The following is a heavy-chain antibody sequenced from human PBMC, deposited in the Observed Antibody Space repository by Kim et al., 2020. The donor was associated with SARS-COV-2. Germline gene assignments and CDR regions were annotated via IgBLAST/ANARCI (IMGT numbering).Heavy chain of an antibody. CDR1: GFTFSNSA. Sequence: GGSLRLSCAASGFTFSNSAMSWVRQAPGKGLEWVSDISDGGGGTAYADSVKGRFTISRENFKNTLFLQMNSLRAEDTAVYYCAKGGGGYFDPWGQGTLVTVSS. CDR3: AKGGGGYFDP. J-gene: IGHJ4*02. CDR2: ISDGGGGT. V-gene: IGHV3-23*01.